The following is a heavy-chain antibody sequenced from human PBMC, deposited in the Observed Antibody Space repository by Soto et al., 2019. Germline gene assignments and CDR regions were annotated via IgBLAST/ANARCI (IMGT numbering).Heavy chain of an antibody. J-gene: IGHJ5*02. CDR2: IYYSGTT. D-gene: IGHD1-26*01. CDR1: GGSISTYY. Sequence: SETLSLTCTVSGGSISTYYWSWIRQPPGKGLEWIGYIYYSGTTNYNPSLKSRVTISVDTSKNQFSLKLSSVTAADTAVYYCARGKYSGSYYDWFEPWGQGTLVTVSS. CDR3: ARGKYSGSYYDWFEP. V-gene: IGHV4-59*01.